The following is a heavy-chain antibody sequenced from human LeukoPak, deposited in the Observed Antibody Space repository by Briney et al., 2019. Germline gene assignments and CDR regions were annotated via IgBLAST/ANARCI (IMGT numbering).Heavy chain of an antibody. CDR2: ISYDGSNK. J-gene: IGHJ4*02. CDR1: GFTFSSYG. D-gene: IGHD6-19*01. V-gene: IGHV3-30*18. CDR3: AKVVGQWLARRTIFDY. Sequence: TGGSLRLSCAASGFTFSSYGMHWVRQAPGKGLEWVAVISYDGSNKYYADSVKGRFTISRNNSKNTLYLQMNSLRAEDTAVYYCAKVVGQWLARRTIFDYWGQGTLVTVSS.